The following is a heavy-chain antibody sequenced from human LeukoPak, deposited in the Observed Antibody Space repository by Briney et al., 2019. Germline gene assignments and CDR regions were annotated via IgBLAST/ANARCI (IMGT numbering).Heavy chain of an antibody. CDR1: GFTFSSYA. Sequence: GGSLRLSCAVSGFTFSSYAMSWVRQAPGKGLEWVSTISGSGGRTYYADSVQGRFNISRDSSKNTLYLQMNSLRAEDTAVYYCANTAGYSSGWYYYYFDYWGQGTLVTVSS. CDR3: ANTAGYSSGWYYYYFDY. CDR2: ISGSGGRT. V-gene: IGHV3-23*01. J-gene: IGHJ4*02. D-gene: IGHD6-19*01.